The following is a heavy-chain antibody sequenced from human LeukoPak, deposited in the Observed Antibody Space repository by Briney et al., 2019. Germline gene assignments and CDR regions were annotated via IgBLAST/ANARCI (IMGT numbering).Heavy chain of an antibody. J-gene: IGHJ4*02. Sequence: PGGSLRLSCAASGFTFSSYGMHWVRQAPGKGLEWVAVISYDGSNKYYADSVKGRFTISRDNSKNTLYLQMNSLRAEDTAVYYCAKLVLVEKTEQIDYWGQGTLVTVSS. CDR2: ISYDGSNK. CDR3: AKLVLVEKTEQIDY. CDR1: GFTFSSYG. D-gene: IGHD2-8*02. V-gene: IGHV3-30*18.